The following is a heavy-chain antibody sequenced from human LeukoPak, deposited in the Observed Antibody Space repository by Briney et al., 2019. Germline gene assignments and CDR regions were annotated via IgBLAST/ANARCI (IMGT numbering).Heavy chain of an antibody. D-gene: IGHD3-10*01. CDR2: IYPGDSDT. J-gene: IGHJ4*02. Sequence: GESLQISCKGSGYSFTSYWIGWVRQMPGKGLEWMGIIYPGDSDTRYSPSFQGQVTISADKSISTAYLQWSSLKASDTAMYYCARSPDPYYYGSGRPYYFDYWGQGTLVTVSS. CDR1: GYSFTSYW. V-gene: IGHV5-51*01. CDR3: ARSPDPYYYGSGRPYYFDY.